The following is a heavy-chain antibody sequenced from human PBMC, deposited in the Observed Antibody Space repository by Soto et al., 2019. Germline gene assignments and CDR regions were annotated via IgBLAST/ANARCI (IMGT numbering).Heavy chain of an antibody. CDR3: ARDCRITIFGVVNHWFDP. CDR2: INAGNSNT. CDR1: GYTFTSYA. D-gene: IGHD3-3*01. Sequence: ASVKVSCKASGYTFTSYAMHWVRQAPGQRLEWMGWINAGNSNTKYSQKFQGRVTITRDTSASTAYMELSSLRSEDTAVYYCARDCRITIFGVVNHWFDPWGQGTLVTVSS. V-gene: IGHV1-3*01. J-gene: IGHJ5*02.